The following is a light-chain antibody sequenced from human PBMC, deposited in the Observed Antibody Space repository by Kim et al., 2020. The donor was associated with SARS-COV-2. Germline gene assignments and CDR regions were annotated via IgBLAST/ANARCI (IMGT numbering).Light chain of an antibody. CDR2: RNN. V-gene: IGLV1-47*01. CDR3: AAWDDSLSGRV. CDR1: SSNIGSNY. Sequence: QSVLTQPPSASGTPGQRVTISCSGSSSNIGSNYVYWYQQLPGTAPKLLIYRNNQRPSGVPDRFSGSKSRTSASLAISGLRSEDEADYYCAAWDDSLSGRVFGGGTQLTVL. J-gene: IGLJ2*01.